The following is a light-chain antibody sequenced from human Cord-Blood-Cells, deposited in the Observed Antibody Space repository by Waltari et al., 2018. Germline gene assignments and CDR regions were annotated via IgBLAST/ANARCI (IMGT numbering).Light chain of an antibody. CDR2: EGS. CDR1: SSDVGSYNL. CDR3: CSYAGSSTYV. Sequence: QSALTQPASVSGSPGQSINISCTGTSSDVGSYNLVSWYQQHPGKAPKLMIYEGSKRPSGVSNRCSGSKSGNTASLTISGLQAEDEADYYCCSYAGSSTYVFGTGTKVTVL. V-gene: IGLV2-23*01. J-gene: IGLJ1*01.